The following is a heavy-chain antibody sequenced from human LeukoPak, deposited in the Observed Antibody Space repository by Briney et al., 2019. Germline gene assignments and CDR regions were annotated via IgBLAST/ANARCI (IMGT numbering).Heavy chain of an antibody. CDR2: IYYSGST. J-gene: IGHJ4*02. D-gene: IGHD3-10*01. CDR1: GDSINTNY. Sequence: PSETLSLTCTVSGDSINTNYWSWIRQPPGKGLEWIGYIYYSGSTNYNPSLKSRVTISVDTSKNQFSLKLSSVTAADTAVYYCARHAGHLFDYWGQGTLVTVSS. CDR3: ARHAGHLFDY. V-gene: IGHV4-59*08.